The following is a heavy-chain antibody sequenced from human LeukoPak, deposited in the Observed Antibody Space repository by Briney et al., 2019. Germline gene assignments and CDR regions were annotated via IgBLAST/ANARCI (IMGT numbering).Heavy chain of an antibody. D-gene: IGHD4-17*01. CDR3: AKDRQTTVTTATYYFDY. CDR2: ISSSSSTI. Sequence: GGSLRLSCAASGFTFSHSAMSWVRQAPGKGLEWVSYISSSSSTIYYADSVKGRFTIFRDNSKNTLYLQMNSLRAEDTAVYYCAKDRQTTVTTATYYFDYWGQGTLVTVSS. J-gene: IGHJ4*02. V-gene: IGHV3-48*01. CDR1: GFTFSHSA.